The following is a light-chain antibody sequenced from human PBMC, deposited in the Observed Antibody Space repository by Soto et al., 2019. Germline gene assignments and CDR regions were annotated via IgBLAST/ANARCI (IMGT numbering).Light chain of an antibody. J-gene: IGLJ1*01. CDR3: QTWGTGIRV. CDR1: SGHSSYA. V-gene: IGLV4-69*01. CDR2: LNSDGSH. Sequence: QLVLTQSPSASASLGASVKLTCTLSSGHSSYAIEWHQQQPEKGPPYLMKLNSDGSHSKGDGIPDRFSGSSSGAERYLTISSLQSEDEADYYCQTWGTGIRVFGTGTKVTVL.